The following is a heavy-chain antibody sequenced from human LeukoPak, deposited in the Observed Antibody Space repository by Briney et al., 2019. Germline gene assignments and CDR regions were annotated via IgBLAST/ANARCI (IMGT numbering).Heavy chain of an antibody. D-gene: IGHD2-15*01. J-gene: IGHJ6*03. CDR2: IYHSGST. CDR1: GGSISSSSYY. V-gene: IGHV4-39*07. Sequence: SETLSLTCTVSGGSISSSSYYWGWIRQPPGKGLEWIGSIYHSGSTYYNPSLKSRVTISVDTSKNQFSLKLSSVTAADTAVYYCARENEGWELPYYYYMDVWGKGTTVTVSS. CDR3: ARENEGWELPYYYYMDV.